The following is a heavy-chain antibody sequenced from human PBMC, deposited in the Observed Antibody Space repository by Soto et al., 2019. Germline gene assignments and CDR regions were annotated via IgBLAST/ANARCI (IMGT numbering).Heavy chain of an antibody. CDR1: GGSISSYY. V-gene: IGHV4-59*01. D-gene: IGHD6-19*01. J-gene: IGHJ4*02. Sequence: SETLSLTCTVSGGSISSYYWSWIRQPPGKGLEWIGYIYYSGSTNYNPSLKSRVTISVDTSKNQFSLKLSSVTAADTAVYYCARNRGSSGWYGGDWGQGTLVTVSS. CDR2: IYYSGST. CDR3: ARNRGSSGWYGGD.